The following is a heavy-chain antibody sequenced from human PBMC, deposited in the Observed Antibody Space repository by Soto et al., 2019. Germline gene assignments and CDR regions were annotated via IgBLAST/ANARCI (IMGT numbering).Heavy chain of an antibody. J-gene: IGHJ6*02. CDR2: ISAYNGNT. CDR3: ARDQGGELPYYYYGMDV. CDR1: GYTFTSYG. D-gene: IGHD1-7*01. Sequence: SVKVSCKASGYTFTSYGISWVRQAPGQGLEWMGWISAYNGNTNYAQKLQGRVTMTTDTSTSTAYMELRSLRSDDTAVYYCARDQGGELPYYYYGMDVWGQGTTVTVSS. V-gene: IGHV1-18*04.